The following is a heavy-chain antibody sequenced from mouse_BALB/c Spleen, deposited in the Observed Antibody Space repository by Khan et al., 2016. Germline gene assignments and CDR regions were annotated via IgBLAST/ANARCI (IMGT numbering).Heavy chain of an antibody. V-gene: IGHV1-80*01. D-gene: IGHD1-1*01. CDR3: AKRLAPDY. J-gene: IGHJ2*01. CDR2: IYPGDGDT. CDR1: GYVFSSYW. Sequence: VQLQESGAELVRPGSSVKISCKASGYVFSSYWMNWVKQRPGQGLEWIGQIYPGDGDTNYNGKFKGKATLTADKSSSTAYMQLRSLTSEDSAVYFFAKRLAPDYWGQGTTHTVSS.